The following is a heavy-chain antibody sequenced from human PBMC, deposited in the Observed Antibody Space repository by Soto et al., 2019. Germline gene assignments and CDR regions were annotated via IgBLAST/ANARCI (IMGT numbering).Heavy chain of an antibody. V-gene: IGHV1-69*06. J-gene: IGHJ3*02. D-gene: IGHD6-19*01. CDR2: IIPIFGTA. CDR1: GGTFSSYA. CDR3: ARDHSNSPYSSGWYSDAFDI. Sequence: QVQLVQSGAEVKKPGSSVKVSCKASGGTFSSYAISWVRQAPGQGLEWMGGIIPIFGTANYAQKFQGRVTITADKSTSTAYMELSSLRSEDTAVYYCARDHSNSPYSSGWYSDAFDIWGQGTMVTVSS.